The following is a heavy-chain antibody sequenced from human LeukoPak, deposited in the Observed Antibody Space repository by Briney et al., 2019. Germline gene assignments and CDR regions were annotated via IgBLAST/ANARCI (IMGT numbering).Heavy chain of an antibody. CDR3: GRGTIAVVAAVLRTDQ. CDR2: INPNSGGT. J-gene: IGHJ4*02. CDR1: GYTFTGYY. V-gene: IGHV1-2*02. Sequence: GASVKVSCKASGYTFTGYYMHWIRQAPGHGLEWMAWINPNSGGTNSAQKFQGRVTMTRDTSISTAYMELSSLTFDDTAVYYCGRGTIAVVAAVLRTDQWGQGTLVIVSS. D-gene: IGHD2-15*01.